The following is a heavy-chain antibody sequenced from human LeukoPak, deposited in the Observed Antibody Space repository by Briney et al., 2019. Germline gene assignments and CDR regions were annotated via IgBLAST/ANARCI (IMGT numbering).Heavy chain of an antibody. V-gene: IGHV4-39*01. D-gene: IGHD2/OR15-2a*01. CDR1: GGSISSSSSY. J-gene: IGHJ4*02. Sequence: SETLSLTCTVSGGSISSSSSYWGWIRQPPGKELQCIGIIYSSGSTSYNPSLKSRVTISLDASKNQFSLKLSSVTAADTAVYYCASPHEGSTTSPLDYWGQGTLVTVSS. CDR3: ASPHEGSTTSPLDY. CDR2: IYSSGST.